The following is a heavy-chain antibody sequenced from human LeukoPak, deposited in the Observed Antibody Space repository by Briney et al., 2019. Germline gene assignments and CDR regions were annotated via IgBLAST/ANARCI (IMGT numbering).Heavy chain of an antibody. CDR3: ARGHNPASTYYDFWSGYGFDY. V-gene: IGHV4-34*01. CDR2: ISHSGST. Sequence: SETLSLTCAVYGGSFSGYYWSWIRQPPGKGLEWIGEISHSGSTNYNPSLKSRVTISVDTSKNQFSLKLSSVTAADTAVYYCARGHNPASTYYDFWSGYGFDYWGQGTLVTVSS. D-gene: IGHD3-3*01. J-gene: IGHJ4*02. CDR1: GGSFSGYY.